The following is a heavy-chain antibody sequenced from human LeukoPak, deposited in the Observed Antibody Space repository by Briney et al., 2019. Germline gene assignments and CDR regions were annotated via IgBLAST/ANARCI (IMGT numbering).Heavy chain of an antibody. D-gene: IGHD4-11*01. J-gene: IGHJ4*02. CDR2: IYSGGAT. V-gene: IGHV3-66*01. CDR3: ARDDPDLNYGCPFID. CDR1: GFSVSTKY. Sequence: GGSLRLSCAAFGFSVSTKYMSWLRQAPGNGPEWVSAIYSGGATYYADSVRGRFTISRDNSKNTLYLQMNSLRAEDTAVYYCARDDPDLNYGCPFIDWGQGTLVTVSS.